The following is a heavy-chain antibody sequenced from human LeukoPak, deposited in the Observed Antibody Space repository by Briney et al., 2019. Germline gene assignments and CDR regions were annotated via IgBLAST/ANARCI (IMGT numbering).Heavy chain of an antibody. CDR2: ISWNSGSI. V-gene: IGHV3-9*01. J-gene: IGHJ5*02. Sequence: GGSLRLSCTASGFTIDDYAMYWVRQAPGKGLEWVSGISWNSGSIAYADSVKGRFTISRDNAKNSLYLQMNSLRAEDTALYYCVKGRWFGELLSWGQGTLVSVSS. D-gene: IGHD3-10*01. CDR3: VKGRWFGELLS. CDR1: GFTIDDYA.